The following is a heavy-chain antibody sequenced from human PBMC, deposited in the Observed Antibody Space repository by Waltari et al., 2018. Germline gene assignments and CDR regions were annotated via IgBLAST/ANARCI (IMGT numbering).Heavy chain of an antibody. Sequence: QVQLQQWGAGLLKPSETLSLTCAVYGGSFSGYYWSWNRQPPGKGLEWIGEINHSGSTNYNPSLKSRVTISVDTSKNQFSLKLSSVTAADTAVYYCARHGAPPYGDYYLDYWGQGTLVTVSS. V-gene: IGHV4-34*01. CDR1: GGSFSGYY. CDR3: ARHGAPPYGDYYLDY. CDR2: INHSGST. D-gene: IGHD4-17*01. J-gene: IGHJ4*02.